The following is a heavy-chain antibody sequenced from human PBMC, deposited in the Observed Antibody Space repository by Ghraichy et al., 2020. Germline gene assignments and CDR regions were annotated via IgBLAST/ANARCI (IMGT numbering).Heavy chain of an antibody. J-gene: IGHJ6*03. CDR2: IRSKANSYAT. CDR1: GFTFSGSA. V-gene: IGHV3-73*01. CDR3: TRQGGYCSSTSCPYYYMDV. Sequence: GGSLRLSCAASGFTFSGSAMHWVRQASGKGLEWVGRIRSKANSYATAYAASVKGRFTISRDDSKNTAYLQMNSLKTEDTAVYYCTRQGGYCSSTSCPYYYMDVWGKGTTVTVSS. D-gene: IGHD2-2*01.